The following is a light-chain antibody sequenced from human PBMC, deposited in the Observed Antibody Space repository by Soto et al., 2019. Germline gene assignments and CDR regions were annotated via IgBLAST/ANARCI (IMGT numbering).Light chain of an antibody. J-gene: IGLJ1*01. V-gene: IGLV2-14*02. CDR3: SSYTSSYTYV. CDR2: DVS. Sequence: QSALAQPASVSGSPGQSVTISCTGSSSDVGNSNLVSWFQQAPGKAPKLIIYDVSNRPSGVSDRFSGSKSGNTASLTISGLQAEDEADYYCSSYTSSYTYVFGTGTKLTVL. CDR1: SSDVGNSNL.